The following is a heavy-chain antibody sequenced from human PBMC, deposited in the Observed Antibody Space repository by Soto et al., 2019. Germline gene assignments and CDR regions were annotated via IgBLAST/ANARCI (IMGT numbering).Heavy chain of an antibody. J-gene: IGHJ4*02. CDR3: ARAVRKIMSGFEVNCLAP. CDR2: LYYSGNT. V-gene: IGHV4-61*01. Sequence: SCTXSVTCTISGGCVSSDNYWICIRKPPGKVLEWIGYLYYSGNTVYNPSLDSRATISLHTSKRQLSLKLSSVTAAETAVYYCARAVRKIMSGFEVNCLAPWGQGIPV. CDR1: GGCVSSDNY. D-gene: IGHD5-12*01.